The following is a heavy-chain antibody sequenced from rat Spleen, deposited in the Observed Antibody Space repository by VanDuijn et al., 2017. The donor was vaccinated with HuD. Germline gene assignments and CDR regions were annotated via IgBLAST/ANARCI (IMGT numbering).Heavy chain of an antibody. D-gene: IGHD1-7*01. CDR3: TRELWVPDY. V-gene: IGHV5-27*01. Sequence: EVQLVESGGGLVQPGRSLKLSCAASGFTFINYDMAWVRQAPTKGLEWVASISPSGGSTYYRDSVKGRFTVSRDNAKSTLYLQMDSLRSEDTATYYCTRELWVPDYWGQGVMVTVSS. CDR1: GFTFINYD. J-gene: IGHJ2*01. CDR2: ISPSGGST.